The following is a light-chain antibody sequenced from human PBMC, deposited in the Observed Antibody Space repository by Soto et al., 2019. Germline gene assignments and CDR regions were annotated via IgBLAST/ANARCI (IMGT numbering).Light chain of an antibody. CDR3: QQYYSAPWT. V-gene: IGKV4-1*01. CDR2: WAS. Sequence: DIVMTQSPDSLAVSLGDRATINFKSSQSFLYNSNNKIYLAWYQHKPGQPPKLLIYWASTRESGVPDRFSGSGSGTDFTLTISSLQAEHVAVYYCQQYYSAPWTFGQGTKVDIK. CDR1: QSFLYNSNNKIY. J-gene: IGKJ1*01.